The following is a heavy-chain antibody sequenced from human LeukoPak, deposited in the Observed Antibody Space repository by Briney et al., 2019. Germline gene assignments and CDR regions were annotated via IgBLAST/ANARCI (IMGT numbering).Heavy chain of an antibody. V-gene: IGHV3-23*01. J-gene: IGHJ4*02. CDR1: GCTFSSYA. Sequence: GGSLRLSCAASGCTFSSYAMSWVRQAPGKGVEWVSVISGSGGTTYYADSEKGRFTISRDNSKTTLYLQMNSLTAEDTTVYYCAKDFYDNPYYFDYWGQGTLVTVSS. D-gene: IGHD2/OR15-2a*01. CDR2: ISGSGGTT. CDR3: AKDFYDNPYYFDY.